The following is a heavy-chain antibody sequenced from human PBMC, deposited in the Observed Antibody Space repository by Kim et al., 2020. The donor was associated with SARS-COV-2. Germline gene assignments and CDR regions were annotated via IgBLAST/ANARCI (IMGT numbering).Heavy chain of an antibody. CDR2: IYYSGST. Sequence: SETLSLTCTVSGGSISSSSYYWGWIRQPPGKGLEWIGSIYYSGSTYYNPSLKSRVTISVDTSKNQFSLKLSSVTAADTAVYYCARGFYDILTGYYRYWYFDLWGRGTLVTVSS. CDR3: ARGFYDILTGYYRYWYFDL. CDR1: GGSISSSSYY. D-gene: IGHD3-9*01. J-gene: IGHJ2*01. V-gene: IGHV4-39*01.